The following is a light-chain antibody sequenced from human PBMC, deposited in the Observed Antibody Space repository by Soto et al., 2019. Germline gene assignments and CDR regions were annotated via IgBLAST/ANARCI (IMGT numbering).Light chain of an antibody. CDR3: QQYHNWPPDIT. CDR1: QSVSNN. Sequence: ILLTQSPGTLCMSPGHRPTLSYTASQSVSNNYLAWYQQKPGQAPRALISGASTRATDIPARFSGSGSGTEFTLTISSLQSEDFAVYYCQQYHNWPPDITFGQGTRLEIK. CDR2: GAS. J-gene: IGKJ5*01. V-gene: IGKV3-15*01.